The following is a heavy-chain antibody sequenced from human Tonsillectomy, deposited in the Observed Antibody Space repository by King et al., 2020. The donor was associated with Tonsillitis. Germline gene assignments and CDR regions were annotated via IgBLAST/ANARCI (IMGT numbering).Heavy chain of an antibody. Sequence: VQLVESGGGLVQPGGSLRLSCAASGFTFSSYAMSWVRQAPGKGLEWVSAISGSGGYTYYADSVKGRFTISRDNSKNTLYLQMNSLRAEDTAVYYCAKDRYRSYYYDSSGYWDSWGRGTLVTVSA. CDR3: AKDRYRSYYYDSSGYWDS. CDR1: GFTFSSYA. D-gene: IGHD3-22*01. J-gene: IGHJ4*02. CDR2: ISGSGGYT. V-gene: IGHV3-23*04.